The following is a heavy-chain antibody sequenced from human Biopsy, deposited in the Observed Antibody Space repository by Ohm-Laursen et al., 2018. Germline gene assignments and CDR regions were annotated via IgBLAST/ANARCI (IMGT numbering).Heavy chain of an antibody. CDR1: GNTFATYH. J-gene: IGHJ6*02. Sequence: SSVKVSCKPSGNTFATYHIHWVRQAPGHGLEWMGVISPSVATTSFSQKFPGRITMNRDTSTGTVYMDLNSLGSEDTAVYYCARAGVGSDGSDSYYYGMDVWGPGTTVTVSS. V-gene: IGHV1-46*01. CDR2: ISPSVATT. CDR3: ARAGVGSDGSDSYYYGMDV. D-gene: IGHD5-24*01.